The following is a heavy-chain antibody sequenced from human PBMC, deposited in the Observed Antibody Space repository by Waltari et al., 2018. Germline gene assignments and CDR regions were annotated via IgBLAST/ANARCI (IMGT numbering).Heavy chain of an antibody. V-gene: IGHV5-51*01. J-gene: IGHJ4*02. CDR2: IYPGASET. CDR3: ARHVGGYCSGGNCYADF. D-gene: IGHD2-15*01. CDR1: GYTFSNYW. Sequence: EVQLVQSGAEVKKPGESLKISCKGSGYTFSNYWNGWVRQMPGKGLEWMGIIYPGASETRHSPSFQGQVTISADKSFNTAYLQWSSLKASDTAMYYCARHVGGYCSGGNCYADFWGQGTLVTVSS.